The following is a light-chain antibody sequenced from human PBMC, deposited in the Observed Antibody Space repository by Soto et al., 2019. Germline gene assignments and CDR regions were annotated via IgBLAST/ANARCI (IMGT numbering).Light chain of an antibody. V-gene: IGKV1-12*01. CDR2: AAS. CDR3: QQANSFPFT. J-gene: IGKJ3*01. CDR1: QDISSW. Sequence: DIQMTQSPSSVSASVGDRVTITCRASQDISSWLAWYQQKPGKAPELLIYAASSLQSGVPSRFSGTGSGTDFTLTISSLQPEDFATHYCQQANSFPFTFGPGTKVDIK.